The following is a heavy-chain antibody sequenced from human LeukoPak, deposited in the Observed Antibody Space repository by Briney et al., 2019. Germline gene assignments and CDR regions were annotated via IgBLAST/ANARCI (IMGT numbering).Heavy chain of an antibody. CDR1: GGTFSSYA. CDR3: ARDQSYYGSGSYYKGAWFDP. D-gene: IGHD3-10*01. V-gene: IGHV1-69*01. CDR2: IIPIFGTA. Sequence: GASVKVSCKASGGTFSSYAISWVRQAPGQGLEWMGGIIPIFGTANYAQKFQGRVTITADESTSTAYMELSSLRSEDTAVYYCARDQSYYGSGSYYKGAWFDPWGQGTLVTVSS. J-gene: IGHJ5*02.